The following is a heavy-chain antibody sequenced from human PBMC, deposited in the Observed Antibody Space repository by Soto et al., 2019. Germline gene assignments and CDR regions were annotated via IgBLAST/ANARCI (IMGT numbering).Heavy chain of an antibody. V-gene: IGHV1-69*06. CDR3: ATGARYSPGRQGPFET. Sequence: PGESLKISCKASGGSFGYRAVTWLRQAPGQGLGWMGHIFSDTADYAHTFQGRVTISADKSTATAYMQLDSLTPYDTALFYCATGARYSPGRQGPFETWGQGPLVT. CDR2: IFSDTA. J-gene: IGHJ5*02. D-gene: IGHD3-16*02. CDR1: GGSFGYRA.